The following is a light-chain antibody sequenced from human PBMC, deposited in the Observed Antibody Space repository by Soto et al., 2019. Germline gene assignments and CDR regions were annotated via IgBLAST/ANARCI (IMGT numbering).Light chain of an antibody. CDR3: AQGLATPFT. CDR1: QNLLHSNAYNY. J-gene: IGKJ4*01. CDR2: LGS. Sequence: EIVLTQSPLSLPVTPGEPASISCRSSQNLLHSNAYNYLNWYLQRPGQSPQLLIYLGSNRASGVPDRFSGSGSGTDFTPTISRVEAEDVGLYFCAQGLATPFTFGGGTKVDNK. V-gene: IGKV2-28*01.